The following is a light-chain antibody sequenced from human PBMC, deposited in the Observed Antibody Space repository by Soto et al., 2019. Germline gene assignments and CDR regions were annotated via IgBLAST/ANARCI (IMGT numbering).Light chain of an antibody. CDR1: ISDVGGYDY. J-gene: IGLJ1*01. Sequence: QSALTQPASVSGSPGQSITISCTGTISDVGGYDYVSWYQQLPGKAPKLLIYDVNNRPSGVSHRFSGSKSGNTASLTISGLQAEDEADYYCSSYTGSSTFVFGTGTKVTVL. V-gene: IGLV2-14*01. CDR2: DVN. CDR3: SSYTGSSTFV.